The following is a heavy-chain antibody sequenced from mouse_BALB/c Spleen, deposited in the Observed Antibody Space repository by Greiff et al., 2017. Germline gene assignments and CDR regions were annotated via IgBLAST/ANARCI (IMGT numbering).Heavy chain of an antibody. D-gene: IGHD3-1*01. CDR1: GFTFSSYG. CDR2: ISSGGSYT. V-gene: IGHV5-6*01. Sequence: EVQLVESGGDLVKPGGSLKLSCAASGFTFSSYGMSWVRQTPDKRLEWVATISSGGSYTYYPDSVKGRFTISRDNAKNTLYLQMSSLKSEDTAMYYCARTGLLAWFAYWGQGTLVTVSA. J-gene: IGHJ3*01. CDR3: ARTGLLAWFAY.